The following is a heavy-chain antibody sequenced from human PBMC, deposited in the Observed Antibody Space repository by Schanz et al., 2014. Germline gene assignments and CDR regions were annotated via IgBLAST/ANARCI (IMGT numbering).Heavy chain of an antibody. CDR1: GFTFDKYA. V-gene: IGHV3-74*01. CDR3: ARPGLWFGDNYFDP. D-gene: IGHD3-10*01. CDR2: INSVGSNT. J-gene: IGHJ5*02. Sequence: EVQLVQSGGGLVQPGGSLRLSCAASGFTFDKYAMHWVRQAPGKGLVWVARINSVGSNTDYADSVTGRFTISRDNAKNTLYLQMNTLRAEDTAVYYCARPGLWFGDNYFDPWGQGTLVTVSS.